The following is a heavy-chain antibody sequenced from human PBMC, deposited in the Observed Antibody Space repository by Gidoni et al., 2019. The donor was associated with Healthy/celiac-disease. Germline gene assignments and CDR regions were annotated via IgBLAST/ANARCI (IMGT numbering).Heavy chain of an antibody. CDR2: IIPIFGTA. Sequence: QVQLVQSGAEVKKPGSSVKVSCKASGGTFSSYAISWVRQAPGQGLEWMGGIIPIFGTANYAQKFQGRVTITADESTSTAYMELSSLRSEDTAVYYCARDLEYSSSWHDYYYYYGMDVWGQGTTVTVSS. V-gene: IGHV1-69*01. D-gene: IGHD6-13*01. J-gene: IGHJ6*02. CDR1: GGTFSSYA. CDR3: ARDLEYSSSWHDYYYYYGMDV.